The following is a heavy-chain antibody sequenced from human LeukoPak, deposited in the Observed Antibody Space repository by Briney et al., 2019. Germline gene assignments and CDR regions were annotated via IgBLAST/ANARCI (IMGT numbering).Heavy chain of an antibody. Sequence: SQTLSLTCTASGGSISSGGYYWSWIRQHPGKGLEWIGYIYYSGSTYYNPSLKSRVTISVDTSKNQFFLKLSSVTAADTAVYYCARSYCSSTSCSPYYYYYMDVWGKGTTVTVSS. D-gene: IGHD2-2*01. CDR1: GGSISSGGYY. J-gene: IGHJ6*03. V-gene: IGHV4-31*03. CDR3: ARSYCSSTSCSPYYYYYMDV. CDR2: IYYSGST.